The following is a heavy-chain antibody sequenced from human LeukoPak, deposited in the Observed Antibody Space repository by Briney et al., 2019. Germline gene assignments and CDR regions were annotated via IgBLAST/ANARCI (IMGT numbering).Heavy chain of an antibody. V-gene: IGHV4-34*01. CDR2: INHSGST. CDR3: ARGRDSSSWYLWFDP. D-gene: IGHD6-13*01. CDR1: GGSFSGYY. J-gene: IGHJ5*02. Sequence: SETLSLTCVVYGGSFSGYYWSWIRQPPGKGLEWIGEINHSGSTNYNPSLKSRVTISVDTSKNQFSLKLSSVTAADTAVYYCARGRDSSSWYLWFDPWGQGTLVTVSS.